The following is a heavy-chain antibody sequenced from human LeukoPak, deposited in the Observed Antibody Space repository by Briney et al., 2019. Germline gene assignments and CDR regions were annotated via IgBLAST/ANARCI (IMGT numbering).Heavy chain of an antibody. D-gene: IGHD5-12*01. CDR1: GGTFSSYA. J-gene: IGHJ4*02. Sequence: ASVKVSCKASGGTFSSYAISWVRQAPGQGLEWMGIINPSGGSTSYAQKFQGRVTMTRDTSTSTVYMELSSLRSEDTAVYYCASGGGYSGYDTLDFDYWGQGTLVTVSS. V-gene: IGHV1-46*01. CDR3: ASGGGYSGYDTLDFDY. CDR2: INPSGGST.